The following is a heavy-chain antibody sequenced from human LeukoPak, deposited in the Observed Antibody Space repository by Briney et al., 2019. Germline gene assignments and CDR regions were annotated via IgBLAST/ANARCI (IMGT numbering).Heavy chain of an antibody. D-gene: IGHD1-1*01. CDR3: ARITTNGYFEY. CDR2: IKYDESEK. Sequence: GGSLRLSCAASGFTFSSFWMGWVRQAPGKGLEWVASIKYDESEKHHVDSVKGRFTVSRDNAKSSLYLQMNNLRAEDTAVYFCARITTNGYFEYWGQGTLVTVSS. V-gene: IGHV3-7*01. CDR1: GFTFSSFW. J-gene: IGHJ4*02.